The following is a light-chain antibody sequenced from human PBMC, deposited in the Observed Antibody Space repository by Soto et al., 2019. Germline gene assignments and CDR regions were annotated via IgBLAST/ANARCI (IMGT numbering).Light chain of an antibody. CDR3: QHYNSYSGT. CDR1: QSISNW. V-gene: IGKV1-5*01. J-gene: IGKJ1*01. CDR2: DAS. Sequence: DIQMTQSPSTLSASVGDRVTITCRASQSISNWLAWYQQKPGKAPKLLSYDASSVESGVPSRFSGIGSGTEFTLTISSLQPDDFATYYCQHYNSYSGTFGQGTKVEI.